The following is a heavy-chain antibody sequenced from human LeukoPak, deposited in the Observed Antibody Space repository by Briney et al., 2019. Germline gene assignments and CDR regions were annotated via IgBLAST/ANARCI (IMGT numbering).Heavy chain of an antibody. J-gene: IGHJ4*02. V-gene: IGHV3-66*01. CDR3: ARDRRGASGWTLDY. CDR1: GFTVRSNY. CDR2: IYSGGST. Sequence: VGSLRLSCAASGFTVRSNYMSWVRQAPGKGLEWVSVIYSGGSTYYADSVKGRFTISTDNSKKTLYLQMNSLRADDTAVYYCARDRRGASGWTLDYWGQGTLVTVSS. D-gene: IGHD6-19*01.